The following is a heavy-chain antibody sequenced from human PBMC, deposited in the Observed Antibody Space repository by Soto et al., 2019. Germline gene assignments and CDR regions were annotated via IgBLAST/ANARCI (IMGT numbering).Heavy chain of an antibody. J-gene: IGHJ4*02. D-gene: IGHD3-22*01. CDR2: ISAYNGNT. CDR1: GYTFTSYG. V-gene: IGHV1-18*01. CDR3: ARSGSSGYYLDY. Sequence: QVQLVQSGAEVKEPGASVKVSCKASGYTFTSYGLNWVRQAPGQGLEWMGWISAYNGNTNYAQKFQGRVTMTTDTSTSTADMEGRSLRSDDTAVYYGARSGSSGYYLDYWGQGTLVTVSA.